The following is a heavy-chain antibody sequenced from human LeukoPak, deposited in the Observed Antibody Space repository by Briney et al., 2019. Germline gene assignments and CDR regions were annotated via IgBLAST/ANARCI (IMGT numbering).Heavy chain of an antibody. V-gene: IGHV3-23*01. CDR3: AKDLGLWSGYYTFDY. D-gene: IGHD3-3*01. CDR1: GFTFSIYA. J-gene: IGHJ4*02. CDR2: ISSSGSGT. Sequence: PGGSLRLSCAASGFTFSIYAMTWVRQAPGKGLEWVSAISSSGSGTYYADSVKGRFTISRDNSDNMLYLQMNSLRAEDTAIYYCAKDLGLWSGYYTFDYWGQGTLVTVSS.